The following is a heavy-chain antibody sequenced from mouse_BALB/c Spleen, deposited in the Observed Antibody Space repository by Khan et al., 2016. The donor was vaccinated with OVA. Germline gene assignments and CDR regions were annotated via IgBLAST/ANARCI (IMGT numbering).Heavy chain of an antibody. CDR1: GFTFSSYR. Sequence: EVELVESGGDLVKPGGSLKLSCAASGFTFSSYRMSWVRQTPDKRLEWVTYISSGGDSTYYPDSVKGRFTISRDNAKNTLYLQMSDLKSEDTAMYYSADHLRESFAYWGQGTLVTVSA. CDR3: ADHLRESFAY. CDR2: ISSGGDST. V-gene: IGHV5-6*01. J-gene: IGHJ3*01.